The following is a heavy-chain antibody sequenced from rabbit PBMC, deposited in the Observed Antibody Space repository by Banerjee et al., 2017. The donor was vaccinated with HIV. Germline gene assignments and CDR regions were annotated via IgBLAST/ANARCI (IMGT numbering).Heavy chain of an antibody. D-gene: IGHD4-2*01. J-gene: IGHJ4*01. CDR3: ARGQYAGSGIFLYYFNL. CDR2: IYAGSGST. CDR1: GFSFSSSYW. Sequence: QEQLVESGGGLVQPEGSLTLTCTASGFSFSSSYWIYWVRQAPGKGLEWIACIYAGSGSTYYASWAKGRFTISKTSSTTVTLQMTSLTAADTATYFCARGQYAGSGIFLYYFNLWGQGTLVT. V-gene: IGHV1S45*01.